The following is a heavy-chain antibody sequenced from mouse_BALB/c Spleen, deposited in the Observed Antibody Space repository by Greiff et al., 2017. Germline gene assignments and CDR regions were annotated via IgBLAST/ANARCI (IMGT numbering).Heavy chain of an antibody. V-gene: IGHV1-9*01. CDR2: ILPGSGST. CDR1: GYTFSSYW. Sequence: QVQLQQSGAELMKPGASVKISCKATGYTFSSYWIEWVKQRPGHGLEWIGEILPGSGSTNYNEKFKGKATFTADTSSNTAYMQLSSLTSEDSAVYYCARASSGPAWFAYWGQGTLVTVSA. CDR3: ARASSGPAWFAY. D-gene: IGHD3-1*01. J-gene: IGHJ3*01.